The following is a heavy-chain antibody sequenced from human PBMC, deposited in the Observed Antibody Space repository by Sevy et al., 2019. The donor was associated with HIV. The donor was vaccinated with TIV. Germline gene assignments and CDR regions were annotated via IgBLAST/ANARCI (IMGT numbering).Heavy chain of an antibody. Sequence: GGSLRLSCPASGFTLSSYGMHWVRQAPGKGLEWVAVISYDGSNKYYADSVKGRFTISRDNSKNTLYLQMNSLRAEDTAVYYCAKVRAPYYYDSSGSKGGDYFDYWGQGTLVTVSS. CDR1: GFTLSSYG. J-gene: IGHJ4*02. V-gene: IGHV3-30*18. CDR2: ISYDGSNK. CDR3: AKVRAPYYYDSSGSKGGDYFDY. D-gene: IGHD3-22*01.